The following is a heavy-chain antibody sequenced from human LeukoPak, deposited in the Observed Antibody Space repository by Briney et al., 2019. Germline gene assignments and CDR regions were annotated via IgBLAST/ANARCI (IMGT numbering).Heavy chain of an antibody. CDR2: ISSASNTI. D-gene: IGHD3-10*01. J-gene: IGHJ5*02. CDR1: GFTFSSYS. V-gene: IGHV3-48*01. CDR3: ARDGWFGDYNWFDP. Sequence: GGSLRLSCAASGFTFSSYSMIWVRQAPGKGLEWVSYISSASNTIYYADSVKGRFTISRDNAKNSLYLQMNSLRAEDTAMYYCARDGWFGDYNWFDPWGQGTLVTVSS.